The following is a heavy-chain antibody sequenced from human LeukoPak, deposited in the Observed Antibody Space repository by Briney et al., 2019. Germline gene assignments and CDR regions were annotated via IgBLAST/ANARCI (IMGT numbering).Heavy chain of an antibody. J-gene: IGHJ3*02. D-gene: IGHD1-26*01. CDR2: ISYDGSNK. CDR3: ARGRWEPPNGAFDI. Sequence: QPGGSLRLSCAASGFTFSSYAMHWVRQAPGKGLEWVAVISYDGSNKYYADSVKGRFTISRDNSKNTLYLQMNSLRAEDTAVYYCARGRWEPPNGAFDIWGQGTMVTVSS. V-gene: IGHV3-30*04. CDR1: GFTFSSYA.